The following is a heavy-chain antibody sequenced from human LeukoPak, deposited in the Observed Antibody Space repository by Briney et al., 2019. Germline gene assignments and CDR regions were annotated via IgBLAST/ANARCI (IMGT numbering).Heavy chain of an antibody. CDR1: GFPFSNYW. V-gene: IGHV3-7*01. D-gene: IGHD4-23*01. CDR2: MKEDRGEI. Sequence: GGSLRFSCAGSGFPFSNYWMAWVRQAPGKGLEWVANMKEDRGEINYVDSVKGRFTISRDNPKNSLHLQMNRLRVDDTAVYYCVRDRGYSTFDYWGQGTLVIVSS. J-gene: IGHJ4*02. CDR3: VRDRGYSTFDY.